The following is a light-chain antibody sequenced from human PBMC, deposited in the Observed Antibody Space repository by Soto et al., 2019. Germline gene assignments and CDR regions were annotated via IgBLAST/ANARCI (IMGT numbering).Light chain of an antibody. CDR3: QHYNNWPPWT. Sequence: EIVMTQSPATLSVSLGERATLSCRASQSVSINLAWYQQKPGQAPRLLIYGASTRATGIPARFSGSGSGTEFTLTISILQSEDFAVYYCQHYNNWPPWTFGQGTKVEIK. J-gene: IGKJ1*01. CDR2: GAS. CDR1: QSVSIN. V-gene: IGKV3-15*01.